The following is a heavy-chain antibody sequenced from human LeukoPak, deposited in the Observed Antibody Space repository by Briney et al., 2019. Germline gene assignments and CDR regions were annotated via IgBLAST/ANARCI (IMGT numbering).Heavy chain of an antibody. V-gene: IGHV3-30*03. CDR2: ISYDGSNK. D-gene: IGHD2-2*01. Sequence: PGGSLRLSCAASGFTFSSYGMHWVRQAPGKGLEWVAVISYDGSNKYYADSVKGRFTISRDNSKNTLYLQINSLRAEDTAVYYCSRNYDYWGQGTLVTVSS. CDR1: GFTFSSYG. CDR3: SRNYDY. J-gene: IGHJ4*02.